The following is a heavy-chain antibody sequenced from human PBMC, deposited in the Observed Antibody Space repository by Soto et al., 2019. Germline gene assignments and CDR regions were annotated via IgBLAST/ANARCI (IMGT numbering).Heavy chain of an antibody. CDR3: ARNIRYCSSTSCYCGWFDP. J-gene: IGHJ5*02. D-gene: IGHD2-2*01. V-gene: IGHV1-3*01. Sequence: VKVSCKASGYTFTSYAMHWVRQAPGQRLEWMGWINAGNGNTKYSQKFQGRVTITRDTSASTAYMELSSLRSEDTAVYYCARNIRYCSSTSCYCGWFDPWGQGTLVTVSS. CDR2: INAGNGNT. CDR1: GYTFTSYA.